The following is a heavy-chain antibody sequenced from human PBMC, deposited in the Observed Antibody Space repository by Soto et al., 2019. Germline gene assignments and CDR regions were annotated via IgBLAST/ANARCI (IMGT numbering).Heavy chain of an antibody. J-gene: IGHJ4*02. V-gene: IGHV3-23*01. D-gene: IGHD1-26*01. CDR3: ALRKTGSYFDY. CDR1: GFTFSNYA. Sequence: EVQLLESGGGLVQPGGSLRLSCAGSGFTFSNYAMSWVRQAPGTGLEWVSGIGASGAGTYYADSVKGRFTISRDNSKNTLHLQMNSLRAEDTAGYYCALRKTGSYFDYWGQGTLVTVSS. CDR2: IGASGAGT.